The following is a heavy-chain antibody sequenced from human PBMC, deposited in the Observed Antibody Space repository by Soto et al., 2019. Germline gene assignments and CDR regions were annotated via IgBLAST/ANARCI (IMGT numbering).Heavy chain of an antibody. J-gene: IGHJ6*02. CDR1: GFSFSTYS. CDR3: AREETAWPLAYGMDV. V-gene: IGHV3-21*01. Sequence: GGSLRLSCAASGFSFSTYSMNWVRQAPGKGLEWVSSISSRSDTYYADSVKGRFTISRDNAKNSVSLQMDSLRAEDAAVYYCAREETAWPLAYGMDVWGQGTTVTVSS. D-gene: IGHD2-21*02. CDR2: ISSRSDT.